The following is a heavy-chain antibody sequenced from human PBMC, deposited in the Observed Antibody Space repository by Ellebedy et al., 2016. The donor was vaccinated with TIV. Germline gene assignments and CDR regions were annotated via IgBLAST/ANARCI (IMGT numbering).Heavy chain of an antibody. V-gene: IGHV4-4*02. CDR2: IHHSGST. J-gene: IGHJ6*02. D-gene: IGHD2-21*02. CDR1: GGSISSSNW. CDR3: ARDDVVVVTAIRDYYYYYGMDV. Sequence: SETLSLXXAVSGGSISSSNWWSWVRQPPGKGLEWIGEIHHSGSTNYNPSLKSRVTISVDKSKNQFSLKLSSVTAADTAVYYCARDDVVVVTAIRDYYYYYGMDVWGQGTTVTVSS.